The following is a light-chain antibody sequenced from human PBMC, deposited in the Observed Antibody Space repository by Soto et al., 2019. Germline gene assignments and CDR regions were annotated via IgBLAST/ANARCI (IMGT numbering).Light chain of an antibody. CDR3: CSYAGSSTLV. J-gene: IGLJ2*01. Sequence: SALTQPASVSGSPGQSITISCTGTSSDVGSYNFVSWFQQHPGKAPKVMIYEVNKRPSGISNRFSGSKSGNTASLTISGLQAEDEADYYCCSYAGSSTLVFGGGTKLTVL. V-gene: IGLV2-23*02. CDR1: SSDVGSYNF. CDR2: EVN.